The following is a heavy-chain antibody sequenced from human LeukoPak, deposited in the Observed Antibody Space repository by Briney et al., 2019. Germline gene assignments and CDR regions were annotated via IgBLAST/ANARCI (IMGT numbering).Heavy chain of an antibody. Sequence: SQTLSLTCAVSGGSISSGGYSWSRIRQPPGKGLEWIGYIYHSGSTYYIPSLKSRVTISVDRSKNQFSLKLSSVTAADTAVYYCARGYSYGYSYYYYGMDVWGQGTTVTVSS. CDR2: IYHSGST. J-gene: IGHJ6*02. V-gene: IGHV4-30-2*01. CDR3: ARGYSYGYSYYYYGMDV. CDR1: GGSISSGGYS. D-gene: IGHD5-18*01.